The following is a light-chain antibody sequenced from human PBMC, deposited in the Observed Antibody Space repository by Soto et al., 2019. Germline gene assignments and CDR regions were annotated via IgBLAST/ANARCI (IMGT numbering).Light chain of an antibody. CDR1: QSVSSN. Sequence: ELVMTQSPATLSVSPGERATLSCMASQSVSSNLAWYQQKPGQAPRLLIYGASTRATGIPARFSGSGSGTEFTLTISSLQSEDFAVYYCQQRSNWPWTFGQGTKVDI. CDR3: QQRSNWPWT. J-gene: IGKJ1*01. V-gene: IGKV3-15*01. CDR2: GAS.